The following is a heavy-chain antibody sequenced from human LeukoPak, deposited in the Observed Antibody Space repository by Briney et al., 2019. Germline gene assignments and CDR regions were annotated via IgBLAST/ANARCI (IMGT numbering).Heavy chain of an antibody. CDR1: GGSISSYY. V-gene: IGHV4-59*01. Sequence: ASETLSLTCTVSGGSISSYYWSWIRQPPGKGLEWIGYIYYSGSTNYNPSLKRRVTISVDTSKNQFSLKLSSVTAADTAVYYCARGNDILTGWDYFDYWGQGTLVTVSS. CDR3: ARGNDILTGWDYFDY. J-gene: IGHJ4*02. CDR2: IYYSGST. D-gene: IGHD3-9*01.